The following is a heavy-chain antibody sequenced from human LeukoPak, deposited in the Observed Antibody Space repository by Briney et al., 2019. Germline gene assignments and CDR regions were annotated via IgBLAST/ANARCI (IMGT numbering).Heavy chain of an antibody. Sequence: MASQTLSLTCSVSGGSISSGGYYWSWIRQPPGKGLEWIGYIYYSGSTNYNPSLKSRVTISVDTSKKQFSLKLRSVTAADTAVFYCARHADTSGPDDWYFDLWGRGTLVTVSS. CDR3: ARHADTSGPDDWYFDL. V-gene: IGHV4-61*08. J-gene: IGHJ2*01. CDR2: IYYSGST. CDR1: GGSISSGGYY. D-gene: IGHD3-16*01.